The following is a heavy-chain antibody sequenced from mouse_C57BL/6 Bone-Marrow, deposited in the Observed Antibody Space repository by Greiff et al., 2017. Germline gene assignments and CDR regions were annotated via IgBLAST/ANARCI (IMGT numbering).Heavy chain of an antibody. CDR2: ISGGGGNT. J-gene: IGHJ4*01. V-gene: IGHV5-9*01. CDR1: GFTFSSYT. CDR3: ARRRSTGGYAMDY. D-gene: IGHD1-1*01. Sequence: LKESGGGLVKPGGSLKLSCAASGFTFSSYTMSWVRQTPEKRLEWVATISGGGGNTYYPDSVKGRFTISRDNAKNTLYLQMSSLRSEDTALYYCARRRSTGGYAMDYWGQGTSVTVSS.